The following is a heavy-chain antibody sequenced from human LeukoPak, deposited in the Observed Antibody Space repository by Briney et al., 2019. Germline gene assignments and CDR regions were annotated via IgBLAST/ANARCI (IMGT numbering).Heavy chain of an antibody. D-gene: IGHD3-10*01. V-gene: IGHV4-31*03. CDR1: GGSISSGGYY. CDR3: ARISGGWFDP. CDR2: INHSGST. J-gene: IGHJ5*02. Sequence: SQTLSLTCTVSGGSISSGGYYWSWIRQHPGKGLEWIGYINHSGSTDYKPSLKSRVTLSVDTSKSQFSLKMSSVTAADTAVYYCARISGGWFDPWAREPWSPSHQ.